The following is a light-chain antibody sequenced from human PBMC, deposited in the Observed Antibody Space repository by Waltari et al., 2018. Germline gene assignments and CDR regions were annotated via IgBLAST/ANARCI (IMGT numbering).Light chain of an antibody. Sequence: QSVLTQPPSASGTPGQRVTTPCSVSSSNLGSRYVFCYQHLPGTPPKLLIYNTNQRPSGVHDRFSGSKSGTSASLAISGLRSEDEADYYCAGWDDILSGPVFGEGTKLTVL. CDR3: AGWDDILSGPV. CDR1: SSNLGSRY. J-gene: IGLJ3*02. V-gene: IGLV1-47*01. CDR2: NTN.